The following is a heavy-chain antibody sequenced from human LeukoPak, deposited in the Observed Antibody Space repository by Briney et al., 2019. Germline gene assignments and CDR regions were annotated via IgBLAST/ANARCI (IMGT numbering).Heavy chain of an antibody. D-gene: IGHD3-10*01. CDR2: ISSSSSYI. J-gene: IGHJ4*02. CDR1: GFTFSSYS. V-gene: IGHV3-21*01. CDR3: ARAGSHWHYVY. Sequence: GGSLRLSCAASGFTFSSYSMNWVRQAPGKGLEWVSSISSSSSYIYYADSVKGRFTISRDNAKNSLSLQMNNLRVEDTAVYYCARAGSHWHYVYWGQGTVVTVSS.